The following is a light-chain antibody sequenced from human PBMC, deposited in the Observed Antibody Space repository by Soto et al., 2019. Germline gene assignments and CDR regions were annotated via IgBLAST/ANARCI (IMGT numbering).Light chain of an antibody. CDR3: QQYGSSPT. CDR1: QSVSSSY. J-gene: IGKJ5*01. CDR2: SAS. Sequence: EIVLTQSPGTLSLSPGERATLSCRASQSVSSSYLAWYQQKPGQAPRLLIYSASSRATGIPDRFSGSGSGTVFTLTISRLEPEDFAVYYCQQYGSSPTFGQGTRLEIK. V-gene: IGKV3-20*01.